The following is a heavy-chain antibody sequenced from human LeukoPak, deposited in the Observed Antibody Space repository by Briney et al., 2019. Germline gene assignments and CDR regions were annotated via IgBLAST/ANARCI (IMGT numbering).Heavy chain of an antibody. CDR1: GFTVSSNY. CDR2: IYSGGTT. J-gene: IGHJ4*02. Sequence: PGGSLRLSCAASGFTVSSNYMSWVRQAPGKGLEWVSVIYSGGTTYYTDSVKGRFIISRDSPKNTLYLQMNSLRAEDTAVYYCARGIAVAGRFDYWGQGTLVTVSS. D-gene: IGHD6-19*01. CDR3: ARGIAVAGRFDY. V-gene: IGHV3-53*01.